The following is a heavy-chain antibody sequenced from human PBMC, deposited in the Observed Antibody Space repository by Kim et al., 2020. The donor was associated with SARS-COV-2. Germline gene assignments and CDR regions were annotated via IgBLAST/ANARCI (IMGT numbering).Heavy chain of an antibody. Sequence: GGSLRLSCAASGFTFSSYDMNWVRQAPGKGLEWVSVISSGGSTKYYADSVRGRFTISRDNSKNTMFLQMNRLRAEDTAVYYCAIQCSGGLFSVDYWGGGTLVTVSS. J-gene: IGHJ4*02. CDR1: GFTFSSYD. CDR2: ISSGGSTK. CDR3: AIQCSGGLFSVDY. V-gene: IGHV3-48*03. D-gene: IGHD2-15*01.